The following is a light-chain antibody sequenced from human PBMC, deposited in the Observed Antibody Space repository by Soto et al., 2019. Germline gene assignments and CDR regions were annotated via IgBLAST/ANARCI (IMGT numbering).Light chain of an antibody. CDR2: GAS. CDR3: QQYNNWPRT. J-gene: IGKJ1*01. V-gene: IGKV3-15*01. CDR1: QSVSSN. Sequence: ELVMTQSPGTLSLSPGERATLSCRASQSVSSNLAWYQQKTGQAPRILIYGASTRATGLPDRLSGRGSGTELNLTISRLQSEDFAVYYCQQYNNWPRTFGQGTKVDIK.